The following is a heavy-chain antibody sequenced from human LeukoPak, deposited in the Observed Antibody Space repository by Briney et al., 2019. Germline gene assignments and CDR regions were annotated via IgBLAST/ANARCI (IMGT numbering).Heavy chain of an antibody. V-gene: IGHV1-46*01. Sequence: ASVKVSCKASGYTFTSYYMHWVRQAPGQGLEWMGIINPSGGSTSYAQKFQGRVTMTRDMSTSTDYMELSSLRSEDTAVYSCAKDRGYNILTGYSKGHYFDYWGQGTLVTVSS. CDR3: AKDRGYNILTGYSKGHYFDY. J-gene: IGHJ4*02. CDR2: INPSGGST. CDR1: GYTFTSYY. D-gene: IGHD3-9*01.